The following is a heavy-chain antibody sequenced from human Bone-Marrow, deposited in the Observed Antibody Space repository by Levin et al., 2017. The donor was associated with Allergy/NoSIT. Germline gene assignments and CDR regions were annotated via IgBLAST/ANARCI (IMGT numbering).Heavy chain of an antibody. J-gene: IGHJ3*02. CDR2: IKQDGSEK. Sequence: PGGSLRLSCAASGFTFSTSWMTWVRQAPGKGLEWVATIKQDGSEKYYVDSVKGRFTISRDNAKNSLYLQMDSLRVEDMAVYNCARGHNGFDIWGQGTMVTVSS. CDR1: GFTFSTSW. V-gene: IGHV3-7*01. CDR3: ARGHNGFDI.